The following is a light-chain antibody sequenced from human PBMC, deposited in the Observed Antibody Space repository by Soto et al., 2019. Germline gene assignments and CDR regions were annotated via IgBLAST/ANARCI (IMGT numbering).Light chain of an antibody. CDR2: ATS. CDR3: QQSDSIPIT. CDR1: QSISRN. J-gene: IGKJ5*01. Sequence: DIQMTQSPSSLSASVGDRVTIPCLASQSISRNLNWYQQKPGTAPKLLIYATSSLQSGVPSRFSGSGSGSDFTLAISNLQPEDFATYYCQQSDSIPITFGQGTRLEI. V-gene: IGKV1-39*01.